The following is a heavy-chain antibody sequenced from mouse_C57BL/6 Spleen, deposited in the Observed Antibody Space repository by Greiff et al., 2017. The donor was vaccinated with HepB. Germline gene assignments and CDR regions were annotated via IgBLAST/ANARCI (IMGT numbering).Heavy chain of an antibody. V-gene: IGHV14-1*01. D-gene: IGHD2-1*01. Sequence: VQLQQSGAELVRPGASVKLSCTASGFNIKDYYMHWVKQRPEQGLEWIGRIDPEDGDTEYAPKFQGKATMTADTSSNTAYLQLSSLTSEDTAVYYCTVSLYGNYVYFDYWGQGTTLTVSS. J-gene: IGHJ2*01. CDR3: TVSLYGNYVYFDY. CDR1: GFNIKDYY. CDR2: IDPEDGDT.